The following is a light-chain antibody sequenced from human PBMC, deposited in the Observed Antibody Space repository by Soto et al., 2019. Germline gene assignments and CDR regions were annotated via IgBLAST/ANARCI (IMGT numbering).Light chain of an antibody. CDR2: HAS. Sequence: IQMTQSPSTLPASVGDRVTITCRASQSISNWLAWYQQQPGTAPKVLIYHASNLQSGGPSRFSGSGSGTEFTLTISSLQPDDFATYYCQQYNSYSFGQGTTVEIK. J-gene: IGKJ1*01. CDR3: QQYNSYS. V-gene: IGKV1-5*01. CDR1: QSISNW.